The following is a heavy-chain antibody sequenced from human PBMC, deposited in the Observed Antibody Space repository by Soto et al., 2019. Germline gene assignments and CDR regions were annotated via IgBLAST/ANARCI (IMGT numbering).Heavy chain of an antibody. CDR3: ARGFTTKVIDY. CDR1: GGSISSGGYF. Sequence: SETLSLTCAVSGGSISSGGYFWSWIRQPPGKGLEWIGYIYHSGSTNYNPSLKSRVSISVDTSKNQFSLKLSSVTAADTAVYYCARGFTTKVIDYWGQGTLVTVSS. J-gene: IGHJ4*02. V-gene: IGHV4-61*08. CDR2: IYHSGST. D-gene: IGHD5-18*01.